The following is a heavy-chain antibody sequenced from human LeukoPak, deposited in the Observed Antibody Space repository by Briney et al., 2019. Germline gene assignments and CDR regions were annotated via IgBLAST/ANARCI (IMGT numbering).Heavy chain of an antibody. CDR3: AKDRRVVQIFDY. CDR2: ILSDGSKE. Sequence: PGGSLRLSCAASGFTFSSYGMHWVRQAPGKGLEWVAVILSDGSKEFYTDSVKGRFTISRDNSKNTLYLQMNSLRAEDTAVYYCAKDRRVVQIFDYWGQGTLVTVSS. J-gene: IGHJ4*02. D-gene: IGHD3-10*01. CDR1: GFTFSSYG. V-gene: IGHV3-30*02.